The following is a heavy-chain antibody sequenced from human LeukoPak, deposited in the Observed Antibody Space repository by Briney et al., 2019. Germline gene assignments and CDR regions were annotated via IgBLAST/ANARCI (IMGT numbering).Heavy chain of an antibody. J-gene: IGHJ4*02. CDR3: AKDTSRDGYNYGFDY. V-gene: IGHV3-9*03. Sequence: GGSLRLSCTVSGFTVSSNSMSWVRQAPGKGLEWVSGISWNSGSIGYADSVKGRFTISRDNAKNSLYLQMNSLRAEDMALYYCAKDTSRDGYNYGFDYWGQGTLVTVSS. CDR2: ISWNSGSI. CDR1: GFTVSSNS. D-gene: IGHD5-24*01.